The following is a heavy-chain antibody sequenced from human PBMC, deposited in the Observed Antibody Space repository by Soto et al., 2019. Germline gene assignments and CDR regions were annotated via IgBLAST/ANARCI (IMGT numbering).Heavy chain of an antibody. CDR2: IYYSGST. CDR1: GGSISSSSYY. D-gene: IGHD4-4*01. V-gene: IGHV4-61*05. J-gene: IGHJ6*03. Sequence: SETLSLTCTVFGGSISSSSYYWGWIRQPPGKGLEWIGYIYYSGSTNYNPSLKSRVTISVDTSKNQFSLKLSSVTAADTAVYYCASAVSRVSNYYYYYYMDVWGKGTTVTVSS. CDR3: ASAVSRVSNYYYYYYMDV.